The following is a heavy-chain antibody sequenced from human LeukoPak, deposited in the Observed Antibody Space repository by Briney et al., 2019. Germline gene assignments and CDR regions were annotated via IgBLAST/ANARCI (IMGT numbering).Heavy chain of an antibody. Sequence: SETLSLTCAVSGGSISSSSWWSGVRQPPGEGLEWIWEIYHSGSTNYNPSLKSRVTISVDKSKNQFSLKLSSVTAADTAVYYCARDLRSTRAGTGYYGMDVWGQGTTVTVSS. CDR2: IYHSGST. CDR3: ARDLRSTRAGTGYYGMDV. J-gene: IGHJ6*02. D-gene: IGHD6-19*01. V-gene: IGHV4-4*02. CDR1: GGSISSSSW.